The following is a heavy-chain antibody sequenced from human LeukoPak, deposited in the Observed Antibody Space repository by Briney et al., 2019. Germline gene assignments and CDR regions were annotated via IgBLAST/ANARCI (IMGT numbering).Heavy chain of an antibody. V-gene: IGHV1-69*04. CDR3: ARVDEEGDYYDSSGYSPPAY. CDR2: IIPILGIA. CDR1: GGTFSSYA. Sequence: SVTVSCKASGGTFSSYAISWVRQAPGQGLEWMGRIIPILGIANYAQKFQGRVTITADKSTSTAYMELSSLRSEDTAVYYCARVDEEGDYYDSSGYSPPAYWGQGTLVTVSS. J-gene: IGHJ4*02. D-gene: IGHD3-22*01.